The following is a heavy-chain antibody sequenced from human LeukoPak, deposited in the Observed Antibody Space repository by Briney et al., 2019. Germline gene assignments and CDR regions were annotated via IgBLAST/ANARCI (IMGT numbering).Heavy chain of an antibody. D-gene: IGHD3-3*01. CDR1: GGSLSSYY. J-gene: IGHJ4*02. V-gene: IGHV4-59*08. CDR3: ARVPLRFLEPFDY. CDR2: IYYSGST. Sequence: SETLSLTCTVSGGSLSSYYWSWIRQPPGKGLEWIGYIYYSGSTNYNPSLKSRVTISVDTSKNQFSLKLSSVTAADTAVYYCARVPLRFLEPFDYWGQGTLVTVSS.